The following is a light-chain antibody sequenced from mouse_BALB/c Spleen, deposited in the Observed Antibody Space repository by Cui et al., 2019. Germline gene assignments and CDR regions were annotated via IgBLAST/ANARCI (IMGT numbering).Light chain of an antibody. CDR3: QHGWGTPFT. Sequence: EIHMTQSPASLSVSVGETVTITCRASENIYSNLEWYQQKQGKSPQLLVYAATNLADGVPSRFSGSGSGTQYSLKISSLQYEDFASYYCQHGWGTPFTFGSGTKLEIK. J-gene: IGKJ4*01. V-gene: IGKV12-46*01. CDR2: AAT. CDR1: ENIYSN.